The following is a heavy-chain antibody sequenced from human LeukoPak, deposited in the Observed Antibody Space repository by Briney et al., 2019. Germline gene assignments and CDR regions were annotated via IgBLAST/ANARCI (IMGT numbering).Heavy chain of an antibody. CDR1: GYTFTGYY. CDR2: INPNSGGT. D-gene: IGHD3-10*01. V-gene: IGHV1-2*02. Sequence: ASVKVSCKASGYTFTGYYMHWVRQAPGQGLEWMGWINPNSGGTNYAQKFQGRVTMTRDTSISTAYMELSRLRSDDTAVYYCARVGPPYYYGSGSYYYHYYYGMDVWGQGTTVTVSS. J-gene: IGHJ6*02. CDR3: ARVGPPYYYGSGSYYYHYYYGMDV.